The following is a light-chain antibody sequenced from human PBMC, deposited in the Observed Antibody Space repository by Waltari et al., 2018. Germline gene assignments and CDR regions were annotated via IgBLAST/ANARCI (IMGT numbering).Light chain of an antibody. CDR1: QSVLYSANNKDY. Sequence: DIVMTQSPDSLAVSLGERATINCKSSQSVLYSANNKDYLAWYQQKPGQPAKLLIYWASTPEIGVPGRFRGRGVGKDFTLTNSSLQAEDGAVYYCQEYFSIPLHFGGGTKVEIK. J-gene: IGKJ4*01. V-gene: IGKV4-1*01. CDR2: WAS. CDR3: QEYFSIPLH.